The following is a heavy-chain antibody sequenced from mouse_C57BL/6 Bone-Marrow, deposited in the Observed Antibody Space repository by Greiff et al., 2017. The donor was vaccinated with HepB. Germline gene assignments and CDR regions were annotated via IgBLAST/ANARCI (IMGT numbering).Heavy chain of an antibody. CDR3: ARHESSIYHYTRGLEDFDV. J-gene: IGHJ1*03. CDR2: FYPGSGSI. Sequence: QVQLKQSGAELVKPGASVKLSCKASGYTFTEYTIHWVKQRSGQGLEWIGWFYPGSGSITYNEKFKDKATLPADKSSSTVYMELSRLTSEDSAVYFCARHESSIYHYTRGLEDFDVWGTGTTGTVSS. V-gene: IGHV1-62-2*01. D-gene: IGHD1-1*01. CDR1: GYTFTEYT.